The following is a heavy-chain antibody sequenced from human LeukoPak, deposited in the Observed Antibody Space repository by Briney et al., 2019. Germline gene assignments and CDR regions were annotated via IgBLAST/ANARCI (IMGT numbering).Heavy chain of an antibody. CDR3: ARDWDYYDNSGYYFEY. CDR2: IKHDGSEK. CDR1: GFTFSRYW. Sequence: GGSLRLFCAASGFTFSRYWMSWVRQAPGKGLEWVAIIKHDGSEKYYVDSVKGRFTISRDSAKNSLYLQMNSLRAEDTAVYYCARDWDYYDNSGYYFEYWGRGTLVTVSS. D-gene: IGHD3-22*01. V-gene: IGHV3-7*05. J-gene: IGHJ4*02.